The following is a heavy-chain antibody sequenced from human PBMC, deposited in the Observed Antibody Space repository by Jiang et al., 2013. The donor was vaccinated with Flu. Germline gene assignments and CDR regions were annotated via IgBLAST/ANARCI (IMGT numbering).Heavy chain of an antibody. V-gene: IGHV4-4*02. D-gene: IGHD1-26*01. J-gene: IGHJ6*02. CDR1: GGSVSNNNW. CDR2: IYHSGST. Sequence: SGSGLVKPSGTLSLTCVVSGGSVSNNNWWSWVRQPPGKGLEWIGEIYHSGSTNYNPSLKSRVTISMDKSKNQFSLRLNSVTAADTAIYYCAGVGAGFYYGIEVWGQGTTVTVSS. CDR3: AGVGAGFYYGIEV.